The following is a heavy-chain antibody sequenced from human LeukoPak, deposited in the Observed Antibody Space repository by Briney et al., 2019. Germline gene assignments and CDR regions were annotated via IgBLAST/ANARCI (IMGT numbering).Heavy chain of an antibody. J-gene: IGHJ4*02. D-gene: IGHD2-21*01. Sequence: PGGSLRLSCAASGFTFSSHAMSWVRQAPGKGLEWVSGISGRGDSTVYADSVKGRFTISRDNSKNTLYLQMDSLRGEDTAVYYCAKDFRIGYSAHFDYWGQGALVTVSS. V-gene: IGHV3-23*01. CDR3: AKDFRIGYSAHFDY. CDR2: ISGRGDST. CDR1: GFTFSSHA.